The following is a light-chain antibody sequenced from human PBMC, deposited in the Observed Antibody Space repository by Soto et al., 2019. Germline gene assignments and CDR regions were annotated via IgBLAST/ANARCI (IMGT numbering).Light chain of an antibody. Sequence: EFVRTLSPATLSVSPCARATLSCMASQSFRGLLAWYQQKPGQAPRLLIYDACNRATGIPPRFSGSGSGTDFTLTISSLEPEDSAVYYCQQRHMWPITVGQGTRLEIK. CDR2: DAC. V-gene: IGKV3-11*01. CDR3: QQRHMWPIT. J-gene: IGKJ5*01. CDR1: QSFRGL.